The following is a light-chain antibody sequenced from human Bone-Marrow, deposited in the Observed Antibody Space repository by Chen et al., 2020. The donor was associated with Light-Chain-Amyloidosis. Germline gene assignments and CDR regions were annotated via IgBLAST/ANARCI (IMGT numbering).Light chain of an antibody. CDR3: QQRNNWPIT. V-gene: IGKV3-11*01. Sequence: ETVLTQSPATLSLSPGERATLSCRASQSISSDLAWYQQKPGQAPRLLIYDASNRATGIPARFSGSGSWTDFTLTISSLGPEYFAVYDCQQRNNWPITFGQGARLEI. CDR1: QSISSD. CDR2: DAS. J-gene: IGKJ5*01.